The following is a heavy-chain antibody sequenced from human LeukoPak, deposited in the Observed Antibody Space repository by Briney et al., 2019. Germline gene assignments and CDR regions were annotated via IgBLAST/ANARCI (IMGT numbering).Heavy chain of an antibody. CDR3: ARAWGYSDYDYYFDY. V-gene: IGHV3-74*01. CDR1: GFTFSIYW. CDR2: INGEGSRT. J-gene: IGHJ4*02. Sequence: PGGSLRLSCAASGFTFSIYWMYWVRQAPGKGLVWVPRINGEGSRTTYADSVKGRFTISRGNAKNTLYLQMNSLRVEDTAVYYCARAWGYSDYDYYFDYWGQGTLVTVSS. D-gene: IGHD5-12*01.